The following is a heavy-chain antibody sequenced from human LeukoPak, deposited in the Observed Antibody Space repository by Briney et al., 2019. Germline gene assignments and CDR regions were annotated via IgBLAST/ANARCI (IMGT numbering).Heavy chain of an antibody. CDR2: IYHSGST. CDR1: GGSISSGGYS. J-gene: IGHJ4*02. Sequence: PSETLSLTCAVSGGSISSGGYSWSWIRQPPGKGLEWIGYIYHSGSTYYNPSLKSRVTISVDRSKNQFSLKLSSVTAADTAVYYCARVNGYNFDYWGQGTLVSVSS. D-gene: IGHD5-24*01. V-gene: IGHV4-30-2*01. CDR3: ARVNGYNFDY.